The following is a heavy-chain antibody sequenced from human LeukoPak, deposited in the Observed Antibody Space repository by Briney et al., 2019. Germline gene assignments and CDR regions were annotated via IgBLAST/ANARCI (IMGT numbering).Heavy chain of an antibody. D-gene: IGHD4-17*01. CDR2: IYSGGST. CDR1: GFTVSSNY. CDR3: ARVGTTPDYFTVTSIDY. J-gene: IGHJ4*02. Sequence: GGSLRLSCAASGFTVSSNYMSWVRQAPGKGLEWVSVIYSGGSTYYADSVKGRFTISRDNSKNTLYLQMNSLRAEDTAVYYCARVGTTPDYFTVTSIDYWGQGTLVTVSS. V-gene: IGHV3-66*01.